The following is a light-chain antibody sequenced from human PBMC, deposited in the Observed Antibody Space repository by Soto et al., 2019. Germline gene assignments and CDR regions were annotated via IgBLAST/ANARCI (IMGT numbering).Light chain of an antibody. J-gene: IGKJ2*01. CDR2: AAS. CDR1: QSISSY. CDR3: LQSYSIPPA. V-gene: IGKV1-39*01. Sequence: DIQMTQSPSSLSASVGDRVTITCRASQSISSYLNWYQQKPGKAPKLLIYAASSLQSGVPSRFSGSGSGTDFTLTISSLQPEDFATYYCLQSYSIPPAFGQGTKLEIK.